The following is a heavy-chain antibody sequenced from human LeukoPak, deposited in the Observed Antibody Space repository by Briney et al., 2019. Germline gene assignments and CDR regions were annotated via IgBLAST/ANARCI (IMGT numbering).Heavy chain of an antibody. D-gene: IGHD6-6*01. CDR3: ARVYSSSSGKNAFDV. CDR1: GSTFNNYW. V-gene: IGHV3-7*03. CDR2: IKQDGNEK. Sequence: GGSLRLSCVASGSTFNNYWMSWVRQAPGKGLEWVANIKQDGNEKYYVDSVKGRFTISRDNAKNSLDLQMNGLRVEDTAVYYCARVYSSSSGKNAFDVWGQGTMVTVSS. J-gene: IGHJ3*01.